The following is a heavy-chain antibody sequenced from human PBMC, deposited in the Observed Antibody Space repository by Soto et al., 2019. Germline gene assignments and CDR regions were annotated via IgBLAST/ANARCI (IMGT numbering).Heavy chain of an antibody. D-gene: IGHD3-3*01. CDR1: GFSISSAW. J-gene: IGHJ4*02. CDR2: IKTKTQGETT. V-gene: IGHV3-15*07. Sequence: EVQLVESGGGLVKPGGSLRLSCAASGFSISSAWMNWVRQAPGKGLEWVGRIKTKTQGETTDYPAPVKGRFTISRYDSKNTLYLKMNSLKMEDTAVYYCTTGSVEGYWGQGTLVTVSS. CDR3: TTGSVEGY.